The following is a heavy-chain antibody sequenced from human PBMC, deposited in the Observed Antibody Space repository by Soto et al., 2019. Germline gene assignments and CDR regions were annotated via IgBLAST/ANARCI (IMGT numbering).Heavy chain of an antibody. CDR2: FDPEDGET. D-gene: IGHD3-16*02. J-gene: IGHJ5*02. Sequence: QVQLVQSGAEVKKPGASVKVSCKVSGYTLTELSMHWVRHAPGKGLEWMGGFDPEDGETIYAQKFQGRVTMTEDTSTDTAYMELSSLRSEDTAVYYCATAGDYVWGSYRYWWFDPWGQGTLVTVSS. CDR1: GYTLTELS. CDR3: ATAGDYVWGSYRYWWFDP. V-gene: IGHV1-24*01.